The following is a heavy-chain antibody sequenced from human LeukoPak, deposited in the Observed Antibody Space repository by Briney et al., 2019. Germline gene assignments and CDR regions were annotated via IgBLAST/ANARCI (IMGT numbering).Heavy chain of an antibody. CDR2: IKQDGSEK. CDR1: GLSFSTYW. Sequence: GGSLRLSCAAPGLSFSTYWMNWVRQAPGKGLEWVATIKQDGSEKLYGDSVKGRFTISRDNAKKSLYLQMNSLRVEDTAVYYCARGTGWILDSWGQGTLVTVSS. D-gene: IGHD3-9*01. CDR3: ARGTGWILDS. V-gene: IGHV3-7*04. J-gene: IGHJ4*02.